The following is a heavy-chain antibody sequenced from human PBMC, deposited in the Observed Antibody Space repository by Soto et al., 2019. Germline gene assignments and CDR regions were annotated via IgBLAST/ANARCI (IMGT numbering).Heavy chain of an antibody. Sequence: PGESLKISCKGSGYSFTSYWIGWVRQMPGKGLEWMGIIYPGDSDTRYSPSFQGQVTISADKSISTAYLQWSSLKASDTAMYYCARLFEYSSSSRYYGMDVWGPGTTVTVSS. V-gene: IGHV5-51*01. CDR2: IYPGDSDT. D-gene: IGHD6-6*01. CDR3: ARLFEYSSSSRYYGMDV. J-gene: IGHJ6*02. CDR1: GYSFTSYW.